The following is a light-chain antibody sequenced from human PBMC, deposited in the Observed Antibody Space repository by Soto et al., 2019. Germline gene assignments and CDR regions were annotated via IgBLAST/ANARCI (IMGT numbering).Light chain of an antibody. CDR1: QSVSSNY. V-gene: IGKV3-20*01. CDR3: QQYGSSPPT. Sequence: EVVLTQSPGTLSLSPGERATLSCRASQSVSSNYLAWYQRKPGQAPRLLIYGASSRAIDIPNRFSGSGSGTDFTLTITRLEPEEFAVYYCQQYGSSPPTSGQGTKVEI. CDR2: GAS. J-gene: IGKJ1*01.